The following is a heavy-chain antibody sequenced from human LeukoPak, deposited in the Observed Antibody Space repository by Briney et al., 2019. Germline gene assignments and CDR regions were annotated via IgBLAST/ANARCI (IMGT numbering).Heavy chain of an antibody. CDR2: TSYDGSNK. V-gene: IGHV3-30*04. CDR3: ARPRSSIYYYYGMDV. Sequence: VRLDKSKGLEWVAVTSYDGSNKYCADSVKGRFTISRDNSKNTLYLQMNSLRAEDTAVYYCARPRSSIYYYYGMDVWGKGTTVTVSS. J-gene: IGHJ6*04.